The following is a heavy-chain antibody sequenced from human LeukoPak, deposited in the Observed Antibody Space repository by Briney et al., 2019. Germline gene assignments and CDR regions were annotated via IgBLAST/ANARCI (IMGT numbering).Heavy chain of an antibody. J-gene: IGHJ3*02. D-gene: IGHD6-19*01. CDR1: GGSNSSNTYY. V-gene: IGHV4-39*01. Sequence: SETLSLTCTVSGGSNSSNTYYWGWIRQPPGKGLEWIGSIYYSGSTYYNPSLKSRITISVDTSKNQFSLKLSSVTAADTAVHYCARHEDSGWYLGNAFDIWGQGTMVTVSS. CDR2: IYYSGST. CDR3: ARHEDSGWYLGNAFDI.